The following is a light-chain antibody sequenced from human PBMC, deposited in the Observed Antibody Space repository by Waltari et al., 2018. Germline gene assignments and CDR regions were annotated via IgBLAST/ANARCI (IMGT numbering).Light chain of an antibody. CDR2: GAS. Sequence: EIVMTQSPATLSVSPWERATLSCRASESVSSKLAWYQQRAGQAPRLLIYGASTRATGIPARFSGSGSGTEFTLTISSLQSEDFAVYFCQHYNNLPLTFGGGTKVEIK. CDR1: ESVSSK. V-gene: IGKV3-15*01. J-gene: IGKJ4*01. CDR3: QHYNNLPLT.